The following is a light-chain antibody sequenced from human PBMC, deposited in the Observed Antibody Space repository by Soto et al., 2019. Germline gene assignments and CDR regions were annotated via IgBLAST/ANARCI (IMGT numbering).Light chain of an antibody. CDR2: KAS. J-gene: IGKJ2*01. CDR1: QSISSW. V-gene: IGKV1-5*03. Sequence: DIQMTQSPSTLSASVGDRVTITCRASQSISSWLAWFQQKPGKAPKLLIFKASFLETGVPSRFSGTGSGTEFTLTIISRQPDDFATYYCQHYNSSPMYIFGQGTKLEIK. CDR3: QHYNSSPMYI.